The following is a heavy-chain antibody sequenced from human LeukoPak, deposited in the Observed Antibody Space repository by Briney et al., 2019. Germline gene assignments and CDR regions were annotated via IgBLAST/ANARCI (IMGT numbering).Heavy chain of an antibody. CDR2: IYYSGST. J-gene: IGHJ4*02. D-gene: IGHD6-19*01. V-gene: IGHV4-59*11. CDR1: GGSISSHY. CDR3: ARDPGEPVAAFDY. Sequence: SETLSLTCTVSGGSISSHYRSWIRQPPGKGLEWIGYIYYSGSTNYNPSLKSRVTISVDTSKNQFSLKLSSVTAADTAVYYCARDPGEPVAAFDYWGQGTLVTVSS.